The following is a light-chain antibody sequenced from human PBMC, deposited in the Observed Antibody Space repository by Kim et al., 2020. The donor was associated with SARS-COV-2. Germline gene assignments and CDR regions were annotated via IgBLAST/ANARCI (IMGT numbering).Light chain of an antibody. CDR3: IPFTTTNTWV. V-gene: IGLV2-18*02. J-gene: IGLJ3*02. Sequence: GQSVTIACTGPSSDVGTYNRISWYHQPPDTAPILIFYKVSNRPSGVPDRFSGSKSGNTASLTISGLQAEDEADYYCIPFTTTNTWVFGGVTQLTVL. CDR1: SSDVGTYNR. CDR2: KVS.